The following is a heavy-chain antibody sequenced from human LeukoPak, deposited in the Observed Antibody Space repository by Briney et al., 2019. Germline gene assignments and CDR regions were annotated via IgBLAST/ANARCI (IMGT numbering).Heavy chain of an antibody. D-gene: IGHD4-17*01. CDR2: INSGSTYT. J-gene: IGHJ4*02. Sequence: GGSLRLSCAASGFTFSSYMMNWVRQAPGKGLEWVSSINSGSTYTYYTESVKGRFTVSRDNAKNSLYLQMDSLRAEDTAVYYCARGVTVRNYFDYWGQGTLVTVSS. V-gene: IGHV3-21*01. CDR3: ARGVTVRNYFDY. CDR1: GFTFSSYM.